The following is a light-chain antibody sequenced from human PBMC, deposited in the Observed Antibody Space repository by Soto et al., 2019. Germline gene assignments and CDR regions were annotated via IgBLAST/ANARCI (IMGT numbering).Light chain of an antibody. CDR2: DTS. CDR3: QQYGRRT. Sequence: IVMTQSPATLSLSAGERATLSCRASQSVSSNLAWYQQKPGQAPTLLIYDTSTRATGVPTRFSVSRSGAEFTLTINSMQSENLAVYYCQQYGRRTFGQGTKVDIK. J-gene: IGKJ1*01. CDR1: QSVSSN. V-gene: IGKV3-15*01.